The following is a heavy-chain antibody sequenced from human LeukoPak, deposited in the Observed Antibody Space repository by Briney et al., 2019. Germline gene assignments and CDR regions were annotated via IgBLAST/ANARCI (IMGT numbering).Heavy chain of an antibody. V-gene: IGHV3-21*01. D-gene: IGHD3-22*01. CDR1: GFTFSSYS. J-gene: IGHJ4*02. CDR3: ASGLGYYYDSSGYYAFDC. CDR2: ISSSSSYI. Sequence: GGSLRLSCAASGFTFSSYSMNWVRQAPGKGLEWVSSISSSSSYIYYADSVKGRFTISRDNAKNSLYLQVNSLRAEDTAVYYCASGLGYYYDSSGYYAFDCWGQGTLVTVSS.